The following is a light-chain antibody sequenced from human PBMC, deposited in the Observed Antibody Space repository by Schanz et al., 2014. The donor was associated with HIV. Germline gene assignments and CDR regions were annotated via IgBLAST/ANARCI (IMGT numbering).Light chain of an antibody. J-gene: IGLJ2*01. CDR3: WSYAGSSTLVV. CDR2: EVS. V-gene: IGLV2-23*02. CDR1: SSDVRSYNL. Sequence: QSALTQPASVSGSLGQSITISCTGSSSDVRSYNLVSWYQQHPGKAPKLMIFEVSKRPSGISDRFSGSKSGNTASLTISGLQAEDEADYYCWSYAGSSTLVVFGGGTKLTVL.